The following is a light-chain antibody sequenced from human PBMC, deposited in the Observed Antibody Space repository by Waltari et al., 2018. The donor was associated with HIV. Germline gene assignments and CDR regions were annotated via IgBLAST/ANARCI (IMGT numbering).Light chain of an antibody. V-gene: IGLV1-44*01. CDR3: ASWEDSLNGVV. CDR1: SSNIGRTS. J-gene: IGLJ2*01. Sequence: QSVLTQPPSASETPGQRVNMSCSGSSSNIGRTSVTWYPPLPGTAPKLLIYSDNQRPFGVPDRFSGSKSGTSGSLAISGLQSEDEAVYYCASWEDSLNGVVFGGGTKLTVL. CDR2: SDN.